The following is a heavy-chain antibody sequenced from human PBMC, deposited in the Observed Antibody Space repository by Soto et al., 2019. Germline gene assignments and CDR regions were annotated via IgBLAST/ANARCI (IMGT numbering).Heavy chain of an antibody. CDR3: ARDLLLWFGERSGGMDV. J-gene: IGHJ6*01. Sequence: GGSLRLSCAASGFTFSSYSMNWVRQAPGKGLEWVSSISSSSSYIYYADSVKGRFTISRDNAKNSLYLQMNSLRAEDTGVYYCARDLLLWFGERSGGMDVWGQGTTVTV. CDR2: ISSSSSYI. D-gene: IGHD3-10*01. V-gene: IGHV3-21*01. CDR1: GFTFSSYS.